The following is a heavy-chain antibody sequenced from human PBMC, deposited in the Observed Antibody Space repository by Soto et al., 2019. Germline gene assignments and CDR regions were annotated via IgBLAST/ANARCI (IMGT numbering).Heavy chain of an antibody. CDR1: GGSISSYY. D-gene: IGHD2-8*01. J-gene: IGHJ6*02. Sequence: PSETLSLTCTVSGGSISSYYWRWIRQPAGKGLGWIGRIYTSGSTNYNPSLKSRVTMSVDTSKNQFSLKLSSVTALDTAVYDCARDGIAGYCTNGVCYSHVYGMDVWGQGTTVTVSS. CDR2: IYTSGST. CDR3: ARDGIAGYCTNGVCYSHVYGMDV. V-gene: IGHV4-4*07.